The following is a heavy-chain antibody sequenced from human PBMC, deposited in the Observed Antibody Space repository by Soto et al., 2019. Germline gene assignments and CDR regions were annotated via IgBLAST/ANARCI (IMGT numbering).Heavy chain of an antibody. CDR3: TTEGVVVPAAIWFDP. CDR1: GFTFSNAW. CDR2: IKSKTDGGTT. Sequence: PGGSLRLSCAASGFTFSNAWMSWVRQAPGKGLEWVGRIKSKTDGGTTDYAAPVKGRFTISRDDSKNTLYLQMNSLKTEDTAVYYCTTEGVVVPAAIWFDPWGQGTLATVSS. J-gene: IGHJ5*02. D-gene: IGHD2-2*01. V-gene: IGHV3-15*01.